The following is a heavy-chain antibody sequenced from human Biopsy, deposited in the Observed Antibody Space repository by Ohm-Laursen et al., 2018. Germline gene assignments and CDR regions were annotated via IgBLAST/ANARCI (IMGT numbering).Heavy chain of an antibody. CDR1: GYSFTNHD. CDR2: MNPNSGNT. V-gene: IGHV1-8*01. Sequence: ASVKVSCNASGYSFTNHDINWVRQATGQGLEWMGWMNPNSGNTGYAQKFQDRVTMTWNTSTSTAYMELSSLRSGDTAVYYCAREEDCGGDYYYGLDVWGQGTTVTVFS. CDR3: AREEDCGGDYYYGLDV. D-gene: IGHD3/OR15-3a*01. J-gene: IGHJ6*02.